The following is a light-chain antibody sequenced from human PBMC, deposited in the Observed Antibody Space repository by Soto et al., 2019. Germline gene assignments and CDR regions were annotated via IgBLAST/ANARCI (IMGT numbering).Light chain of an antibody. J-gene: IGKJ1*01. CDR2: AAS. CDR1: QSVSSY. Sequence: EIVLTQSPGTLSLSPGEGATLSCRASQSVSSYLAWYQQKPGQAPRLLIYAASTRATDIPDRFSGSGSGTDFTLTISRLETEDFAVFYCQQYGSSLPWTLGQGTKVDIK. V-gene: IGKV3-20*01. CDR3: QQYGSSLPWT.